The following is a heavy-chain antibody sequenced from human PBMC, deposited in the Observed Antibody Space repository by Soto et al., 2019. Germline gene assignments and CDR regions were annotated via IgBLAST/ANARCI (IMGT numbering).Heavy chain of an antibody. V-gene: IGHV1-18*01. CDR2: ISAYNGNT. CDR1: GYTFTSYG. Sequence: QVQLVQSGAEVKKPGASVKVSCKTSGYTFTSYGISWVRQAPGQGLEWMGWISAYNGNTNYAQKLQGRVTMTTDTPTSTAYMELRSLRSDDPAVYYCATSNCSGGSCYSYYFDYWGQGTLVTVSS. D-gene: IGHD2-15*01. J-gene: IGHJ4*02. CDR3: ATSNCSGGSCYSYYFDY.